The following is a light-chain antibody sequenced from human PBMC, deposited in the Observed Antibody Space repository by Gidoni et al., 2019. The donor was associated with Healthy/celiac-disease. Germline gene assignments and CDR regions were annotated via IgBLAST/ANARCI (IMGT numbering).Light chain of an antibody. V-gene: IGLV2-23*02. J-gene: IGLJ2*01. Sequence: SALTQPASVSGSPGPSIPISCTGTSSDVGSYNLVSWYQQHPGKAPKLMIYEVSKRPSGVSNRFSGSKSGNTASLTISGLQAEDEADYYCCSYAGSSTSMWVFGGGTKLTVL. CDR3: CSYAGSSTSMWV. CDR2: EVS. CDR1: SSDVGSYNL.